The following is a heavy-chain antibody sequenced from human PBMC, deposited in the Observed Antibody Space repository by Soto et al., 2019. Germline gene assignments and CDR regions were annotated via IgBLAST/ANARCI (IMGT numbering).Heavy chain of an antibody. V-gene: IGHV4-30-2*01. CDR1: GGSINSGDYS. J-gene: IGHJ5*02. Sequence: PSETLSLTCTVSGGSINSGDYSWTWIRQPPGKGLEWIGYIYHTGTTYYNMSLKSRVTISVDRSKNQFSLKLSSVTAADTAVYYCARYDYGSGNDYNIAPWGQGTLVTVS. D-gene: IGHD3-10*01. CDR3: ARYDYGSGNDYNIAP. CDR2: IYHTGTT.